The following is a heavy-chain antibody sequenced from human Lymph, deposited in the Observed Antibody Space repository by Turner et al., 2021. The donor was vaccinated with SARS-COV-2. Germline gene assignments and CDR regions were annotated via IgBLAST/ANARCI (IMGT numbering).Heavy chain of an antibody. CDR3: ARDSSSGWQFDY. V-gene: IGHV1-2*02. D-gene: IGHD6-19*01. J-gene: IGHJ4*02. Sequence: QVQLVQSGAEVRNPWASVKVSCKASGYTFTGYYMHWVRQAPGQGLEWMGWINPNSGGTYYAQKFQGRVTMTRDTSISTAYMELSRLRSDDTAVYYCARDSSSGWQFDYWGQGTLVTVS. CDR1: GYTFTGYY. CDR2: INPNSGGT.